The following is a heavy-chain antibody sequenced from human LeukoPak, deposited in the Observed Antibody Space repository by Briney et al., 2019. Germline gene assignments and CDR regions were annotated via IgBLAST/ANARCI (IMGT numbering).Heavy chain of an antibody. CDR2: IIPIFGTA. Sequence: SVKVSCKASGGTFSSYAISWVRQAPGQGLEWMGGIIPIFGTANYAQKFQGRVTITADESTSTAYMELSSLRSEDTAVYYCARVPLRSNWFDPWGQGTLVTVSS. J-gene: IGHJ5*02. V-gene: IGHV1-69*13. D-gene: IGHD3-3*01. CDR1: GGTFSSYA. CDR3: ARVPLRSNWFDP.